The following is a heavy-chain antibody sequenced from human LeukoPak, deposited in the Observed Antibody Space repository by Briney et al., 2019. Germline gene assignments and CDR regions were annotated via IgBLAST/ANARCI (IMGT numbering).Heavy chain of an antibody. J-gene: IGHJ4*02. Sequence: ASVKVSCKASGYTFTGYYMHWVRQAPGQGLEWMGRINPNSGGTNYAQKFQGRVTMTRDTSISTAYMELSRLRSDDTAVYYCARTRITIFGVVSSYFDYRGQGTLVTVSS. CDR2: INPNSGGT. CDR1: GYTFTGYY. D-gene: IGHD3-3*01. V-gene: IGHV1-2*06. CDR3: ARTRITIFGVVSSYFDY.